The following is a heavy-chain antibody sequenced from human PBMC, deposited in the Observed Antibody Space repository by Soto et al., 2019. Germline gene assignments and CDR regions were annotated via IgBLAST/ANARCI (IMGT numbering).Heavy chain of an antibody. CDR2: INPATGAA. CDR3: ARGGGVGVAGSAAFDM. J-gene: IGHJ3*02. CDR1: GYPVTAYY. Sequence: QLHLVQSGAVVKKPGASVTVSCSASGYPVTAYYMHWVRQAPGRGLEWMGGINPATGAAKYTQTFQGRVTMTRDTSTSTVFMELSGLTSEDTDGFYFARGGGVGVAGSAAFDMWGQGTLVTVSS. V-gene: IGHV1-2*02. D-gene: IGHD3-3*01.